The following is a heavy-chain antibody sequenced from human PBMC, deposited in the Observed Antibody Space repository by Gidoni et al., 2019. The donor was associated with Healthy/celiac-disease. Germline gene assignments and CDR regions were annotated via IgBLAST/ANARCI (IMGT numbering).Heavy chain of an antibody. CDR3: ARDYGGNFLTSIRYFDY. J-gene: IGHJ4*02. D-gene: IGHD4-17*01. V-gene: IGHV1-18*01. CDR1: GYTFTSYG. Sequence: QVQLVQSGAAVKKPGASVQVSCKASGYTFTSYGISWVRQAPGQGLEWMGWISAYNGNTNYAQKLQGRVTMTTDTSTSKAYMELRSLRSDDTAVYYCARDYGGNFLTSIRYFDYWGQGTLVTVSS. CDR2: ISAYNGNT.